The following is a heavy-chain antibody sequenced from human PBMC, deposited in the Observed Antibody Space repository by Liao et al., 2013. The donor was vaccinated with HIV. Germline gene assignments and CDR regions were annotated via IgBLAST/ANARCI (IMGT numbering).Heavy chain of an antibody. V-gene: IGHV4-61*02. CDR2: IYTSGST. J-gene: IGHJ4*02. CDR3: ARSIITYCGADCYRHYFDY. Sequence: QVQLQESGPGLVKPSQTLSLTCTVSGGSISSGDYYWSWIRQPPGKGLEWIGRIYTSGSTNYNPSLKSRVTISVDTSKNQFSLKLSSVTAADTAVYYCARSIITYCGADCYRHYFDYWGQGTLVTVSS. D-gene: IGHD2-21*01. CDR1: GGSISSGDYY.